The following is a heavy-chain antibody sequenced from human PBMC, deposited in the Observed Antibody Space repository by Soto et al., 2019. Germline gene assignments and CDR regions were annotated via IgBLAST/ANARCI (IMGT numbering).Heavy chain of an antibody. CDR1: ASIFTRYG. J-gene: IGHJ4*02. V-gene: IGHV1-18*01. CDR3: TSDYGDENS. CDR2: ISAYNGDT. Sequence: QVPLEQSGVEVKKPGASVRVACKTSASIFTRYGFSWVRQAPGQGLEWMGWISAYNGDTKYAQNFQGRVTMTTDTSTRTAYMDLRTLRIDDTAVYYCTSDYGDENSWGQGTLVTVSS. D-gene: IGHD4-17*01.